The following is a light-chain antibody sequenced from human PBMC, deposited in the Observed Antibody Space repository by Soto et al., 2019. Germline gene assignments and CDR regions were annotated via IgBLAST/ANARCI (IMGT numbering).Light chain of an antibody. J-gene: IGKJ3*01. CDR2: DAS. CDR1: QSVSSY. Sequence: EIVLTQSPATLSLSPGERATLSCRASQSVSSYLAWYQQKPGQAPRLLIYDASNRATGIPARFSGSESGTDFTLTISSLEPEDFAVYYCQQRINWPFTFGPGTKVDIK. V-gene: IGKV3-11*01. CDR3: QQRINWPFT.